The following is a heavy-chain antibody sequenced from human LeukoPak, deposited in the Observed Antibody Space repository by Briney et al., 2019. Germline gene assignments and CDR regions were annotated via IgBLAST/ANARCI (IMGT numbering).Heavy chain of an antibody. CDR2: IIPIFGTA. CDR1: GGTFSSYA. D-gene: IGHD5-24*01. Sequence: ASVKVSCKASGGTFSSYAISWVRQAPGQGLEWMGRIIPIFGTANYAQKFQGRVTITTDESTSTAYMELSSLRSEDTAVYYCTRAGRDGYNPLHENNWFDPWGQGTLVTVSS. CDR3: TRAGRDGYNPLHENNWFDP. J-gene: IGHJ5*02. V-gene: IGHV1-69*05.